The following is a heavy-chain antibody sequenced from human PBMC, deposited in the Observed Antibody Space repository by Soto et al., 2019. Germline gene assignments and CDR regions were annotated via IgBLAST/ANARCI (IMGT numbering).Heavy chain of an antibody. CDR1: GFTFSSYA. CDR3: VKSRGGNNFDFFD. D-gene: IGHD5-12*01. CDR2: VRGNGDPP. V-gene: IGHV3-64D*06. Sequence: GGSLRLSCSAPGFTFSSYAMHWVRQAPGKGLEYVSGVRGNGDPPFYADSVKGRFTISRDNSKNTLYLQMSGLSADDTAVYYCVKSRGGNNFDFFDWGQGTTVTVSS. J-gene: IGHJ6*02.